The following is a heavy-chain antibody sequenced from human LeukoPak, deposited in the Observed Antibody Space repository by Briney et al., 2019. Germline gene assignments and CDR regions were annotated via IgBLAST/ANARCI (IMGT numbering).Heavy chain of an antibody. CDR3: AKWEEALRAFDV. CDR2: THHSGKT. Sequence: SETLSLTCTVSGGSISSGGYYWNWVRQPPGKSLEWIGYTHHSGKTYYNPSLKSRVSTSVDTSKNQFSLKLSFVTAADTAIYYCAKWEEALRAFDVWGQGTMVTVSS. J-gene: IGHJ3*01. V-gene: IGHV4-61*08. CDR1: GGSISSGGYY. D-gene: IGHD3-3*02.